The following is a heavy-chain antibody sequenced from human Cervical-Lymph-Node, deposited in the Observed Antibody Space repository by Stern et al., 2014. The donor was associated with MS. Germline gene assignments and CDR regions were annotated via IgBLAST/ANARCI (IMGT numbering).Heavy chain of an antibody. V-gene: IGHV4-61*02. CDR2: VYDGGST. D-gene: IGHD3-16*01. CDR1: GGSISGGDFY. J-gene: IGHJ2*01. CDR3: ARDRLYDTVWYQWYFDL. Sequence: QVQLQESGPGLVKPSQTLSLTCTVSGGSISGGDFYWSWIRQSAGKGLEGIGRVYDGGSTVYNPSLRSRVAMSVDTSKNQFPLRLTSVTAADTAVYYCARDRLYDTVWYQWYFDLWGRGTLVTVSS.